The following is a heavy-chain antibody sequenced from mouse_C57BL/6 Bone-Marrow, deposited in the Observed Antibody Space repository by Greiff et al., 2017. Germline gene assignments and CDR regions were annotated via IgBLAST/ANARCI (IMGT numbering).Heavy chain of an antibody. Sequence: GVDFSRYWMSWVRRAPGKGLEWIGEINPDSSTINYAPSLKDKFIISRDNAKNTLYLQMSKVRSEDTALYYCARDYYGSSYVWYFDVWGTGTTVTVSS. V-gene: IGHV4-1*01. CDR1: GVDFSRYW. D-gene: IGHD1-1*01. CDR3: ARDYYGSSYVWYFDV. J-gene: IGHJ1*03. CDR2: INPDSSTI.